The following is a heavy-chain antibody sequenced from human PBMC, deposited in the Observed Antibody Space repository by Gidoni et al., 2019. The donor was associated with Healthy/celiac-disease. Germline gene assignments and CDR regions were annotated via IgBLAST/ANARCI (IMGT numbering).Heavy chain of an antibody. J-gene: IGHJ4*02. D-gene: IGHD3-10*01. V-gene: IGHV4-39*01. CDR3: ARHRYYYGSGRDFDY. CDR2: IYYSGST. CDR1: GGSISSSSYY. Sequence: QLQLQESGPGLVKPSETLSLTCTVSGGSISSSSYYWGWIRQPPGKGLEWIGSIYYSGSTYYNPSLKSRVTISVDTSKNQFSLKLSSVTAADTAVYYCARHRYYYGSGRDFDYWGQGTLVTVSS.